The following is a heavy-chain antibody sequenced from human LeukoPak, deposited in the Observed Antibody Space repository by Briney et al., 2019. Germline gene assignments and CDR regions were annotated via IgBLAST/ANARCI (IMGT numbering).Heavy chain of an antibody. J-gene: IGHJ4*02. D-gene: IGHD3-22*01. CDR1: GYTFTGYY. CDR3: ARVAQHRYYYDTSAFRYYFDY. V-gene: IGHV1-2*02. Sequence: GASVKVSCKASGYTFTGYYMHWVRQAPGQGLEWMGWINPNSGGTNYAQKFQGRVTMTRDMSISTAYMELRSLRSDDTALYYCARVAQHRYYYDTSAFRYYFDYWGQGTLVTVSS. CDR2: INPNSGGT.